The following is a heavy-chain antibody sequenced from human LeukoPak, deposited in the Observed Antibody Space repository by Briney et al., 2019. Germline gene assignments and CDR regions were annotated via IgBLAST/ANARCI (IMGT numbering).Heavy chain of an antibody. CDR3: AKDRGFSMVTGEAFFDY. D-gene: IGHD5-18*01. CDR1: GFTFSSYA. CDR2: ISGSGGST. J-gene: IGHJ4*02. V-gene: IGHV3-23*01. Sequence: GGSLRLSCAASGFTFSSYAMSWVRQAPGKGLEWVSAISGSGGSTYYADSVKGRFTISRDNSKNTLYLQMNSLRAEDTAVYYCAKDRGFSMVTGEAFFDYWGQGTLVTVSS.